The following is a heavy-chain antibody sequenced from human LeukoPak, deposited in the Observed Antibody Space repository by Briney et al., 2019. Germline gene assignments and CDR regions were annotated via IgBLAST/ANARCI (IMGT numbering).Heavy chain of an antibody. V-gene: IGHV4-34*01. D-gene: IGHD4-23*01. CDR2: INHSGST. CDR1: GGSFSGYY. CDR3: ARGGGDYGGYYFDY. Sequence: SETLPLTCAVYGGSFSGYYWSWIRQPPGKGLEWIGEINHSGSTNYNPSLKSRVTISVDTSKNQFSLKLSSVTAADTAVYYCARGGGDYGGYYFDYWGQGTLVPVSS. J-gene: IGHJ4*02.